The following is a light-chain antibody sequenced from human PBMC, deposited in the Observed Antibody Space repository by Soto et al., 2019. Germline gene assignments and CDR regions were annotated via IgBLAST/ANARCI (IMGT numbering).Light chain of an antibody. CDR1: SSDVGGYNY. J-gene: IGLJ2*01. CDR3: SSHTSSRVV. CDR2: DVS. V-gene: IGLV2-14*01. Sequence: QSALTQPASVSGSPGQSITISCTGTSSDVGGYNYVSWYQQHPGKAPKLMIYDVSNRPSGVSNRFSGSKSGNTASLTISGLQAEGEADYFCSSHTSSRVVFGGGTKLTVL.